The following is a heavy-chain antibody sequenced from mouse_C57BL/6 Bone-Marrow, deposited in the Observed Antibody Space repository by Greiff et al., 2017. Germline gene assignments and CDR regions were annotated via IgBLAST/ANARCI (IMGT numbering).Heavy chain of an antibody. D-gene: IGHD4-1*01. Sequence: QVQLQQSGAELARPGASVKLSCKASGYTFTSYGISWVNQRTGQGLEWIGEINPRSGNTYYNEKFKGKATLTADKSSSTAYMALRSLTSEDSAVYFCARWVTGTLYFDYWGQGTTLTVSS. CDR3: ARWVTGTLYFDY. V-gene: IGHV1-81*01. J-gene: IGHJ2*01. CDR2: INPRSGNT. CDR1: GYTFTSYG.